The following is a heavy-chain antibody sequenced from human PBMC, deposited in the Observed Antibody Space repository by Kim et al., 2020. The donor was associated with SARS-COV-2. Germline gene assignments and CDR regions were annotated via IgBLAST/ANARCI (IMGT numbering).Heavy chain of an antibody. J-gene: IGHJ4*02. V-gene: IGHV1-18*01. CDR2: ISACAVCA. CDR3: ARDMGGYTYYFDY. CDR1: GYTFTSYG. D-gene: IGHD5-18*01. Sequence: ASVKVSCKASGYTFTSYGISWVRQAPGHGLECMGLISACAVCAPVAPGLQGRVTMTTDTSTSTAYMELRSLRSDDTAVYYCARDMGGYTYYFDYWGQGTLVTVSS.